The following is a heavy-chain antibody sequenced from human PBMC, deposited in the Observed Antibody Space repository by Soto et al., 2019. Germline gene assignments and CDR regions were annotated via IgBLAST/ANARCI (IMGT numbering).Heavy chain of an antibody. V-gene: IGHV1-69*01. Sequence: QVQLVQSGAEVKKPGSSVKVSCKASGGTFSSYAISWVRQAPGQGLEWMGGIIPIFGTANYAQKFQGRVTINADESTSTVYMELSSLRSEDTAVYYCARDHSGYDFLSYWGQGTLVTVSS. CDR1: GGTFSSYA. CDR2: IIPIFGTA. D-gene: IGHD5-12*01. CDR3: ARDHSGYDFLSY. J-gene: IGHJ4*02.